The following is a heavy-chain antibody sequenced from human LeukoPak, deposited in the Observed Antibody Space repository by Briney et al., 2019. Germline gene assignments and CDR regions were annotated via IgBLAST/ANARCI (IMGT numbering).Heavy chain of an antibody. J-gene: IGHJ3*02. V-gene: IGHV4-59*01. CDR2: IYYSGST. Sequence: KPSETLSLTCTVSGGSISSYYWSWIRQPPGKGLEWIGNIYYSGSTNYNPSLKSRVTISVDTSKNQFSLKLSSVTAADTAVYYCARGRSPQGPLPDAFDIWGQGTMVTVSS. CDR3: ARGRSPQGPLPDAFDI. D-gene: IGHD3-10*01. CDR1: GGSISSYY.